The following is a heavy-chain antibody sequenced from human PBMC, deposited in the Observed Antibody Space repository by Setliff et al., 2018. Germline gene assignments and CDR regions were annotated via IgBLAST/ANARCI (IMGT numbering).Heavy chain of an antibody. CDR1: GSSISSGGFY. D-gene: IGHD2-21*01. Sequence: TSETLSLTCSVSGSSISSGGFYWSWIRQSAGRGLEWIGHFHTGGATDYNLSLKSRVTISLDSSKNQFSLRLSSVTAADAAVYFCVRSAVYCASDCYPRYFDSWGQGTLVTVSS. CDR3: VRSAVYCASDCYPRYFDS. J-gene: IGHJ4*02. V-gene: IGHV4-61*09. CDR2: FHTGGAT.